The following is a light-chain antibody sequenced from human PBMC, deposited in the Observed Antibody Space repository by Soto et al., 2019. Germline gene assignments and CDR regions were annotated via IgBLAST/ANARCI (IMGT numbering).Light chain of an antibody. CDR3: QSYDTSLSGRV. Sequence: QSVLTQPPSVSGAPGQRVIISCTGSSSNIGADSAVHWYQQLPGKAPKLLIYGDNNRPSGVPDRFSGSKSGTSASLAITGLQAEDAADYYCQSYDTSLSGRVFGGGTKLTVL. CDR2: GDN. CDR1: SSNIGADSA. V-gene: IGLV1-40*01. J-gene: IGLJ3*02.